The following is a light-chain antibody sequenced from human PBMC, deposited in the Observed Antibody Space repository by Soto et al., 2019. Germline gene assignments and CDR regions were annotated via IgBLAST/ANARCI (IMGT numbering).Light chain of an antibody. J-gene: IGKJ5*01. CDR1: QGISTY. Sequence: TQLTQSPSSLSASVVDRVTITCRASQGISTYLSWYQQKPGRAPKLLIYTASTLQSGVPSRFSGRGSGTHFTLTISSLQPEDFATYYCQQLNSGRQIALGQGPRL. CDR2: TAS. CDR3: QQLNSGRQIA. V-gene: IGKV1-9*01.